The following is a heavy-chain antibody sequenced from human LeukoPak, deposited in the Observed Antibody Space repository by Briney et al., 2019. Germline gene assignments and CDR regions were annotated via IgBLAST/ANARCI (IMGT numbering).Heavy chain of an antibody. D-gene: IGHD3-22*01. CDR2: ISSSGSTI. CDR1: GFTFSDYY. Sequence: PGGSLRLSCAASGFTFSDYYMSWIRQAPGKGLEWVSYISSSGSTIYYADSVKGRFTISRDNAKNSLYLQMNSLRAEDTAVYYCARDPYYYDSSGYYDGAPYFDYWGQGTLVTVSP. J-gene: IGHJ4*02. V-gene: IGHV3-11*04. CDR3: ARDPYYYDSSGYYDGAPYFDY.